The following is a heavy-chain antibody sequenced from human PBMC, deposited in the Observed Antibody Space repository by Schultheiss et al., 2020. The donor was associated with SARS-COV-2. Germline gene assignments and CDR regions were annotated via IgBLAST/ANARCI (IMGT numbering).Heavy chain of an antibody. CDR1: GFMFSSYA. CDR2: IRGNGDGT. D-gene: IGHD5-24*01. Sequence: GESLKISCAASGFMFSSYAMSWVRQAPGKGLEWVSGIRGNGDGTYYADSVKGRFTISRDNSKNTLYLQMNSLRAEDTAVYYCVKEGEEMGTSWGQGTLVTVSS. V-gene: IGHV3-23*01. CDR3: VKEGEEMGTS. J-gene: IGHJ4*02.